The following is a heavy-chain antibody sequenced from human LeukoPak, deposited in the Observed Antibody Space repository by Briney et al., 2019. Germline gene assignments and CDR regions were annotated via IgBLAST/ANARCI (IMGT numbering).Heavy chain of an antibody. Sequence: ASVKVSCKAFGYTFTGHYMHWVRQAPGQGLEWMGWIDAKSGGTKYAQRFQGRVTMTRDTSINTGYMELSSLTSDDTAVYYCARRRGYSSGWSGPFDDWGQGTLVTVSS. V-gene: IGHV1-2*02. D-gene: IGHD6-13*01. CDR2: IDAKSGGT. J-gene: IGHJ4*02. CDR1: GYTFTGHY. CDR3: ARRRGYSSGWSGPFDD.